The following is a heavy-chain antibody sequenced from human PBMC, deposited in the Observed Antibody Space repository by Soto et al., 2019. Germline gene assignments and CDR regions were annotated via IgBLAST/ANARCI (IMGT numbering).Heavy chain of an antibody. CDR2: ITTTSSTM. CDR3: ARDSSGRQYYRMDV. Sequence: GGSLRLSCTPSGFIFSDYSMNWVRQAPGKGLEWISYITTTSSTMYYADSVKGRFTISRDNAKNSLYLQMNSLRDEDTAVYYCARDSSGRQYYRMDVWGQGPTVTVSS. D-gene: IGHD6-25*01. J-gene: IGHJ6*02. CDR1: GFIFSDYS. V-gene: IGHV3-48*02.